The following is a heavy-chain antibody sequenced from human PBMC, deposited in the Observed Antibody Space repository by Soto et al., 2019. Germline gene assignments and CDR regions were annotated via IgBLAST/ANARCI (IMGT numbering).Heavy chain of an antibody. Sequence: GGSLRLSCAASGFTLNTFAMTWVRQAPGKGLEWVSSIGGGDDHRFYADSVKGRFTISRDNSKHMVFLQMNSLRAEDTAIYYCAKDRMDHNSVWDPFDVWGQGTMVTVSS. D-gene: IGHD2-21*01. CDR2: IGGGDDHR. CDR3: AKDRMDHNSVWDPFDV. J-gene: IGHJ3*01. CDR1: GFTLNTFA. V-gene: IGHV3-23*01.